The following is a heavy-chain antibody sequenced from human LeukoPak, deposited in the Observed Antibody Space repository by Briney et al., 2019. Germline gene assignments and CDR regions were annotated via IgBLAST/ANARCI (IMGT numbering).Heavy chain of an antibody. CDR1: GFTFSNYA. Sequence: PGGSLRLSCAASGFTFSNYAMSWVRQAPGKGLEWVSGITGSGGSTNYADSAKGRFTISRDNSKNTLYLQMSSLRAEDTAVYYCTGGGWSTDAFDIWGQGTMVTVSS. D-gene: IGHD6-19*01. CDR3: TGGGWSTDAFDI. J-gene: IGHJ3*02. CDR2: ITGSGGST. V-gene: IGHV3-23*01.